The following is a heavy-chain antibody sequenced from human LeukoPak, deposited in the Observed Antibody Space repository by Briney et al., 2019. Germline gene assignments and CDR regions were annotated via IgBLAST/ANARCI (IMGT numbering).Heavy chain of an antibody. CDR3: ARVKADYYYDSSGYYYGDAFDI. CDR1: GGTFSSYA. V-gene: IGHV1-69*06. CDR2: IIPIFGTA. D-gene: IGHD3-22*01. Sequence: SVKVSCKASGGTFSSYAISWVRQAPGQGLEWMGGIIPIFGTANYAQKFRGRVTITADKSTRTAYMELSSLRSEDTAVYYCARVKADYYYDSSGYYYGDAFDIWGQGTMVTVSS. J-gene: IGHJ3*02.